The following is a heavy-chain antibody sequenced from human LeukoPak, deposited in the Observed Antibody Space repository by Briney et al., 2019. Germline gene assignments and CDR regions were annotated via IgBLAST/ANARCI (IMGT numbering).Heavy chain of an antibody. J-gene: IGHJ5*02. CDR3: AREGQDIVATIGEYNWFDP. V-gene: IGHV3-33*01. D-gene: IGHD5-12*01. CDR1: GFTFSSYG. Sequence: GRSLRLSCAASGFTFSSYGMHWVRQAPGKGLEWVAVIWYDGSNKYYADSVKGRFTISRDNSKNTLYLQMNSLRAEDTAVYYCAREGQDIVATIGEYNWFDPWGQGTLVTVSS. CDR2: IWYDGSNK.